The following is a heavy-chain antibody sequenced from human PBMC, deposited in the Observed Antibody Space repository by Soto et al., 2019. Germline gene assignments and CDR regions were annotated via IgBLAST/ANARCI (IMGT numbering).Heavy chain of an antibody. V-gene: IGHV3-21*01. J-gene: IGHJ6*02. D-gene: IGHD4-17*01. Sequence: EVQLVESGGGLVKPGGSLRLSCAASGFTFSSYSMNWVRQAPGKGLEWVSSISSRRSDIYYADSVKGRFTISRDNDNNSLYMQMNSLRAEGTAVYYCARVGTVRMEVWGEGTTVAVS. CDR3: ARVGTVRMEV. CDR2: ISSRRSDI. CDR1: GFTFSSYS.